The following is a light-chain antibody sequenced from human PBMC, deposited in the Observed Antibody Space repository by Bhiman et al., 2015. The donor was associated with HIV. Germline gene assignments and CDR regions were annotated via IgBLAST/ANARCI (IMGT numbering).Light chain of an antibody. V-gene: IGLV1-51*02. Sequence: CCSGTSSNIGNNYVSWYQQFPGTAPKLLIYENNKRSSGIPDRFSGSKSDTSATLGITGLQTGDEADYYCGTWDSSLGDLLFGGGTKLTVL. CDR2: ENN. J-gene: IGLJ2*01. CDR3: GTWDSSLGDLL. CDR1: SSNIGNNY.